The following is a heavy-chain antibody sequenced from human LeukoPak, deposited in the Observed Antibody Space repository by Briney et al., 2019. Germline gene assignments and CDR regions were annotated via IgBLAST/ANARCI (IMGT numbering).Heavy chain of an antibody. J-gene: IGHJ4*02. V-gene: IGHV1-46*01. CDR2: INPSGGST. CDR3: ASTIIGGPFPDY. CDR1: GYTFTSYY. D-gene: IGHD3-3*01. Sequence: GASVKVSCKASGYTFTSYYMHWVRQAPGQGLEWMGIINPSGGSTSYAQKFQGRVTMTRDTSTSTVYMELSSLRSEDTAVYYCASTIIGGPFPDYWGQGTLVTVSS.